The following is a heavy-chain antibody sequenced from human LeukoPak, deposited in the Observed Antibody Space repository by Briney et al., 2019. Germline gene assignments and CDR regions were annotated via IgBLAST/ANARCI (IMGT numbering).Heavy chain of an antibody. V-gene: IGHV3-21*01. D-gene: IGHD3-3*01. CDR1: GFTFSSYA. J-gene: IGHJ3*02. CDR3: ARDYDLGGAFDI. CDR2: ISSSSSYI. Sequence: PGTSLRLSCAASGFTFSSYAMNWVRQAPGKSLEWVSSISSSSSYIYYADSVKGRFTISRDNAKNSLYLQMNSLRAEDTAVYYCARDYDLGGAFDIWGQGTMVTVSS.